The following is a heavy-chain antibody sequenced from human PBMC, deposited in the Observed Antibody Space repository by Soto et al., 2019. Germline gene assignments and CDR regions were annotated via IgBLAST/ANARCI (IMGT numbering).Heavy chain of an antibody. CDR2: ISSDGDIT. Sequence: GGSLRLSCSASGFTFSEYSMHWVRQAPGKGLQYVSTISSDGDITYYADSVKGRFTISRDNSKNTLYFQMNSLRPEDTAVYYCVKVSTFYDILTGYYSTNFFDPWGQGTLVTVSS. V-gene: IGHV3-64D*06. J-gene: IGHJ5*02. D-gene: IGHD3-9*01. CDR1: GFTFSEYS. CDR3: VKVSTFYDILTGYYSTNFFDP.